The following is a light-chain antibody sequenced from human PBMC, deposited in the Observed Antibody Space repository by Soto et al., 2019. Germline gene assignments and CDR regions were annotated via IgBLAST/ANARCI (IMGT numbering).Light chain of an antibody. CDR1: QSVSSN. CDR2: GAS. V-gene: IGKV3-15*01. CDR3: QQYNSWPPYT. J-gene: IGKJ2*01. Sequence: EVVMTQSPATVSVPPGERATLSCRASQSVSSNLAWYQQKPGQAPGLLIYGASTRATGTPARFSGSGSGTEFTPTISSLQSEDFAVYYCQQYNSWPPYTFGQGTKVDIK.